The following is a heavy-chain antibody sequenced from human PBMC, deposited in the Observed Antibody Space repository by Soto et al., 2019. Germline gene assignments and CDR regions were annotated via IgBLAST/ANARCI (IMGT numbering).Heavy chain of an antibody. Sequence: SETLSLTCTVSGGSISSYYWSWIRQPPGKGLEWIGYIYYSGSTNYNPSLKSRVTISVDTSKNQFSLKLSSVTAADTAVYYCASGQRAMVRGVMDSYYMDVWGKGTMVTVSS. CDR2: IYYSGST. V-gene: IGHV4-59*08. J-gene: IGHJ6*03. CDR1: GGSISSYY. D-gene: IGHD3-10*01. CDR3: ASGQRAMVRGVMDSYYMDV.